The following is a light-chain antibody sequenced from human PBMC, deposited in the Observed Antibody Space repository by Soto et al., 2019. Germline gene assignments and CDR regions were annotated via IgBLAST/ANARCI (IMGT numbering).Light chain of an antibody. CDR2: AAS. J-gene: IGKJ2*01. V-gene: IGKV1-39*01. Sequence: DIQMTQSPSSLSASVGDTVTITCRASQSISVHLNWYQQKGGKVPKLLIYAASNLYSGVPSRFSGSGSETDFALTISSLQPEDFSTYYCQPRYITPYTFGQGTRLEIK. CDR1: QSISVH. CDR3: QPRYITPYT.